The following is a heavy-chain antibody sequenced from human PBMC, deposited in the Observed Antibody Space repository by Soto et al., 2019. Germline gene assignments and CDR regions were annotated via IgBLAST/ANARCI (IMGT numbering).Heavy chain of an antibody. CDR1: GFTFSSNA. V-gene: IGHV3-23*01. J-gene: IGHJ4*02. Sequence: EVQLLESGGGLVQPGGSLRLSSAASGFTFSSNAMSWVRQAPGKGLEWVSGISSSGGSTYYADSVKGRFTISRDNSKNMLYLQMNNLRAEDTAVYYCAKAQGGSYFDYWGQGTLVPVSS. CDR3: AKAQGGSYFDY. CDR2: ISSSGGST. D-gene: IGHD2-15*01.